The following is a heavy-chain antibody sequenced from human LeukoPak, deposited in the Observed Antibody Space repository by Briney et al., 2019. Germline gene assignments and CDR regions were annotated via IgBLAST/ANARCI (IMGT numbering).Heavy chain of an antibody. V-gene: IGHV3-30*18. J-gene: IGHJ6*02. CDR3: AKDMLLWFGTILYGMDV. Sequence: AGRSLRLSCAASGFTFSSYGMHWVRQAPGKGLEWVAVISHDGSNKYYADSVKGRFTISRDNSKNTLYLQMNSLRAEDTAVYYCAKDMLLWFGTILYGMDVWGQGTTVTVSS. CDR1: GFTFSSYG. CDR2: ISHDGSNK. D-gene: IGHD3-10*01.